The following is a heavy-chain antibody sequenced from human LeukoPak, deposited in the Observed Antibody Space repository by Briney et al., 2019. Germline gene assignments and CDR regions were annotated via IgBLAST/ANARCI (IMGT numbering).Heavy chain of an antibody. CDR1: GYTFTGYY. D-gene: IGHD2-8*02. J-gene: IGHJ6*02. Sequence: ASVKVSCKASGYTFTGYYMHWVRQAPGQGLEWMGWINPKSGGTNYAQKFQGRVTMTRDTFISTAYMELSRLRSDDTAVYYCAREVLAKNYGMDVWGQGTTVAVSS. CDR2: INPKSGGT. CDR3: AREVLAKNYGMDV. V-gene: IGHV1-2*02.